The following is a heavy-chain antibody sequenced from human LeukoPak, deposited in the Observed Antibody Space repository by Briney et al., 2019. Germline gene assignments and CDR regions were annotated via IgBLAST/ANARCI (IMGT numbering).Heavy chain of an antibody. V-gene: IGHV3-74*01. D-gene: IGHD3-10*01. CDR3: ASDRVLGSGSLDN. Sequence: GGSLRLSCTASGFRFSDFWMHWVRQAPGKGLEWVSRIRGDWHDTTYADSVKGRFTISRDNAQNTLYLQMNSLRVEDTAVYYCASDRVLGSGSLDNWGQGALVTVSS. CDR2: IRGDWHDT. CDR1: GFRFSDFW. J-gene: IGHJ4*02.